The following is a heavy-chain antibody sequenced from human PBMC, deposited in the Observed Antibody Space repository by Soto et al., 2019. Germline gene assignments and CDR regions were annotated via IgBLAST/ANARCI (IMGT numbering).Heavy chain of an antibody. Sequence: SVSNAWMNWVRQASGKGLEWVGRIQSQTDGGTTDYAAPVKGRFTISRDDSKNTLYLQMNSLKTEHTAVYYCTTDGTAVAGRWDGAGYFDFWGRGTLVTVSS. V-gene: IGHV3-15*07. CDR2: IQSQTDGGTT. D-gene: IGHD6-19*01. CDR1: SVSNAW. J-gene: IGHJ2*01. CDR3: TTDGTAVAGRWDGAGYFDF.